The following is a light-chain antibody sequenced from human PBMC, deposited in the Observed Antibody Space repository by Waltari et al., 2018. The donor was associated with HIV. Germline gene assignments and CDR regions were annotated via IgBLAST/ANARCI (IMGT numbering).Light chain of an antibody. Sequence: DIQMTQSPSSLSASVGDKVAITCRASQSVSMFLNWYQQRPGKAPNLLIYGATTLHTGVPSRFSGRRSGADFTLTISNLQPEDFAINYCQQTYTTPLTFGPGTKLDV. CDR2: GAT. V-gene: IGKV1-39*01. CDR1: QSVSMF. J-gene: IGKJ3*01. CDR3: QQTYTTPLT.